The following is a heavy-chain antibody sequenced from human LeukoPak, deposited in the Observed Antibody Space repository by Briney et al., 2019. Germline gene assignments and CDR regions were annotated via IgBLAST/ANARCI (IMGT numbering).Heavy chain of an antibody. D-gene: IGHD3-22*01. J-gene: IGHJ4*02. Sequence: KHGESLKISCEASGYTFTNYWIAWVRQMPGKGLEWMGIIYPDDSDTKYSPSFQGQVTISADKYISTAYLQWSSLKAADTAMYYCARSRDSSGYYYLIWGRGTLVTVSS. CDR2: IYPDDSDT. V-gene: IGHV5-51*01. CDR1: GYTFTNYW. CDR3: ARSRDSSGYYYLI.